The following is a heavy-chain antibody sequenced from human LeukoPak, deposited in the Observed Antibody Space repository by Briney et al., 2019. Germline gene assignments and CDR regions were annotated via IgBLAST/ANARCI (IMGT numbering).Heavy chain of an antibody. V-gene: IGHV3-23*01. J-gene: IGHJ4*02. CDR2: ISGSGGST. CDR1: GFTFNSYA. D-gene: IGHD6-13*01. Sequence: PGGSLRLSCTASGFTFNSYAMSWVRHAPGKGLEWVSAISGSGGSTYYAVSVRGWFTIPRHNSKNTLYLKMNSLRAEDTAVYYCTKGSYPGPSRNQEKIPTAAASDYWGQGTLVTVSS. CDR3: TKGSYPGPSRNQEKIPTAAASDY.